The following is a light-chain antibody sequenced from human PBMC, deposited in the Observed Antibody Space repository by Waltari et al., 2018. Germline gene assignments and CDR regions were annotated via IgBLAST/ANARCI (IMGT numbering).Light chain of an antibody. CDR1: QDIRSD. V-gene: IGKV1-17*01. J-gene: IGKJ4*01. CDR2: TAS. CDR3: LQHNSYPLT. Sequence: TQSPSSLSASVGDRVTVTCRASQDIRSDLAWYQQKPGKAPKRLIYTASILQSGIPSRFSGSGSGTAFSLTITSLQPEDFATYYCLQHNSYPLTFGGGTKVEI.